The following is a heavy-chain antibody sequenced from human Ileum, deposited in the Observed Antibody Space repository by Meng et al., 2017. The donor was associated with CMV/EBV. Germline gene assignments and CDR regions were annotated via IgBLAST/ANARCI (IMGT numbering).Heavy chain of an antibody. CDR1: GCSIRNYY. V-gene: IGHV4-59*12. Sequence: GSLRLSCTVSGCSIRNYYCSWIRQPPGKGLEWIGYLYYSEIAYYSPSLRGRVTISVGTSRNQFSLRLNSVTAADTAVYFCATTLYPVAFLNYFDPWGQGTLVTVSS. CDR3: ATTLYPVAFLNYFDP. D-gene: IGHD2-2*02. J-gene: IGHJ5*02. CDR2: LYYSEIA.